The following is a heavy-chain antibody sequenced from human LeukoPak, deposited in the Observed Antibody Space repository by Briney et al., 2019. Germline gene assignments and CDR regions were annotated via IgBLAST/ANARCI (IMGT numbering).Heavy chain of an antibody. Sequence: ASVKVSCKASGYTFTGYYMFWVRQAPGQGLEWMGWINPNSGGTNYAQKFQGGVTMTRDTSISTAYMELSRLRSDDTAVYYCATYFLDTSARDWGQGTLVTVSS. CDR3: ATYFLDTSARD. CDR2: INPNSGGT. D-gene: IGHD3-22*01. V-gene: IGHV1-2*02. J-gene: IGHJ4*02. CDR1: GYTFTGYY.